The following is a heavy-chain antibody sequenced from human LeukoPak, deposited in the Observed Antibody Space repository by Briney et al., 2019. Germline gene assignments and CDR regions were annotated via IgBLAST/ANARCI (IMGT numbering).Heavy chain of an antibody. CDR1: GFTFSSYW. Sequence: GGSLRLSCAASGFTFSSYWMHWVRQAPGKGLVWVSRINSDGSSTSYADSMKGRFTISRDNAKNTLYLQMNSLRAEDMAVYYCASKGGLLYRGIDIWGQGTMVTGSS. CDR3: ASKGGLLYRGIDI. CDR2: INSDGSST. D-gene: IGHD3-3*01. V-gene: IGHV3-74*01. J-gene: IGHJ3*02.